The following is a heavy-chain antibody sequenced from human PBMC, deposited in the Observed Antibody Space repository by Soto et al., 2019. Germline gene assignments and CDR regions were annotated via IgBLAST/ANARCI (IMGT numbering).Heavy chain of an antibody. J-gene: IGHJ6*02. CDR1: GYTFTSYA. V-gene: IGHV1-3*01. D-gene: IGHD6-13*01. CDR3: ARLGDIAAAGNYYYGMDV. CDR2: INAGNGNT. Sequence: ASVKVSCKASGYTFTSYAMHWVRQAPGQRLEWMGWINAGNGNTKYSQKFQGRVTITRDTSASTAYMELSSLRSEDTAVYYSARLGDIAAAGNYYYGMDVWGQGTTVTVSS.